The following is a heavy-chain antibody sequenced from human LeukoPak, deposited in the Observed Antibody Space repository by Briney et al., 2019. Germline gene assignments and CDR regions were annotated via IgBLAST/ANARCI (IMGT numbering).Heavy chain of an antibody. J-gene: IGHJ4*02. CDR1: GGSISSSSYY. CDR3: AAHHTAMVMGY. V-gene: IGHV4-39*07. CDR2: IYYSGST. D-gene: IGHD5-18*01. Sequence: SETLSLTCTVSGGSISSSSYYWGWIRQPPGKGLEWIGSIYYSGSTYYNPSLKSRVTISVDTSKNQFSLKLSSVTAADTAVYYCAAHHTAMVMGYWGQGTLVTVSS.